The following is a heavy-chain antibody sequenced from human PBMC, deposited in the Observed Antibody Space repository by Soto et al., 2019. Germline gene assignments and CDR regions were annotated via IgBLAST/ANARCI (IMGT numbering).Heavy chain of an antibody. D-gene: IGHD2-15*01. J-gene: IGHJ4*02. Sequence: EVQLLESGGGLVQPGGSLRLSCAASGFTFSSYAMSWVRQAPGKGLEWVSAISGSGGSTYYADSVKGRFTISRDNSKNTLYLQMNSLRAEDTDVYYCAKWGEGYCSGGSCYSGRVIWLGSNYFDYWGQGTLVTVSS. CDR2: ISGSGGST. V-gene: IGHV3-23*01. CDR1: GFTFSSYA. CDR3: AKWGEGYCSGGSCYSGRVIWLGSNYFDY.